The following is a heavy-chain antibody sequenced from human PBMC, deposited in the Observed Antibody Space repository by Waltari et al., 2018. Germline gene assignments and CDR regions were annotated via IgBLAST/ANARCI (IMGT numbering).Heavy chain of an antibody. Sequence: EVQLVESGGGLIQTGEYLRLSCAASGFIVSDHYMSWVRQAPGKGLEWVSLIKTSGATSYADPVTGRCTISRDRSQNTLYLQMTGLRAEDTAVYYCASYLSGHPYWGQGTPVIVSS. CDR1: GFIVSDHY. D-gene: IGHD3-9*01. CDR3: ASYLSGHPY. V-gene: IGHV3-53*01. CDR2: IKTSGAT. J-gene: IGHJ4*02.